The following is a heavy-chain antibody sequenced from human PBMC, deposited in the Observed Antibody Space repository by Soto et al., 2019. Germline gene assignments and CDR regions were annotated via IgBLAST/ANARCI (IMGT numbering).Heavy chain of an antibody. J-gene: IGHJ4*02. D-gene: IGHD6-19*01. CDR3: ARTYSSGPHRYFDY. CDR2: IDWDDDK. V-gene: IGHV2-70*01. Sequence: SGPTPVNPTQTLTLTCTFSGLSHSTSGMCVSWIRQPPGKALEWLALIDWDDDKYYSTSLKTRLTISKDTSKNQVVLTMTNMDPVDTATYYCARTYSSGPHRYFDYWGQGTLVTVSS. CDR1: GLSHSTSGMC.